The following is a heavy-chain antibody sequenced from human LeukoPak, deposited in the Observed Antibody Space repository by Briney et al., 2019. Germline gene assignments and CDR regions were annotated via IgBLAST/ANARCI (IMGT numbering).Heavy chain of an antibody. CDR1: GYTFTSYD. Sequence: RASVKVSCTASGYTFTSYDINWVRQATGQGLEWMGWMNPNSGNTGYAQKFQGRVTVTRKTSISTAYMELSSLRSEDTAVYYCARRASTSCYSRDTAMVCDSYYFDYWGQGTLVTVSS. V-gene: IGHV1-8*01. CDR3: ARRASTSCYSRDTAMVCDSYYFDY. CDR2: MNPNSGNT. D-gene: IGHD2-2*02. J-gene: IGHJ4*02.